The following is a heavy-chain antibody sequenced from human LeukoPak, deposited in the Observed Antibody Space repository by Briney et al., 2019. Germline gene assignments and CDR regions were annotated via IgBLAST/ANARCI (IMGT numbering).Heavy chain of an antibody. CDR2: IQNDGSNK. V-gene: IGHV3-30*02. J-gene: IGHJ4*02. CDR1: GFTFSSYG. CDR3: AKDLHNYDASSNSRGPEY. Sequence: GGSLRLSCIASGFTFSSYGMHWVRQAPGKGLDWVAFIQNDGSNKYYADSVKGRFTISRDNSKNTLYLQMNTLRAEDTAIYYCAKDLHNYDASSNSRGPEYWGQGTLVTVSS. D-gene: IGHD4-23*01.